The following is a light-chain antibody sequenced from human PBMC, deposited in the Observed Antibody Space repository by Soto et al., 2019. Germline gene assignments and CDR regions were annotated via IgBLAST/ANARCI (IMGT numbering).Light chain of an antibody. J-gene: IGKJ1*01. CDR1: QSVSSDS. V-gene: IGKV3-20*01. Sequence: EIVLTQSPGTLSLSPGERATLSCRASQSVSSDSLAWYRQKPGQAPRLLVYDASSRATGIPDRFSGSGSGTDFTLTISRLEPEDFAVYYCQQYGSAPRTFGQGTKVEIK. CDR2: DAS. CDR3: QQYGSAPRT.